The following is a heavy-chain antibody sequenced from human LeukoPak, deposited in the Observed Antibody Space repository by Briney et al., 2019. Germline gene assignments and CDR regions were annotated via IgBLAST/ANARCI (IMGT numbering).Heavy chain of an antibody. Sequence: SETLSLTCTVSGGSISSGDYYWSWIRQPPGQGLEWIGYIYYSGITYYNPSLKSRVTISVDTSKNQFSLFSLKLSSVTAADTAVYYCARAAGMVGYWGQGTLVTVSS. CDR2: IYYSGIT. CDR1: GGSISSGDYY. D-gene: IGHD3-10*01. V-gene: IGHV4-30-4*01. CDR3: ARAAGMVGY. J-gene: IGHJ4*02.